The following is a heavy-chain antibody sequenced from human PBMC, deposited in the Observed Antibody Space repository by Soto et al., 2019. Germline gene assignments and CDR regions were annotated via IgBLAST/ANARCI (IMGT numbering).Heavy chain of an antibody. V-gene: IGHV1-2*02. D-gene: IGHD3-22*01. J-gene: IGHJ5*02. Sequence: GASVKVSCKASGYNFINYGITWVRQAPGQGLEWMGWINPNSGGTNYAQKFQGRVTMTRDTSISTAYMELSRLRSDDTAVYYCARTYYYDSSGYYPEWFDPWGQGTLVTVSS. CDR2: INPNSGGT. CDR3: ARTYYYDSSGYYPEWFDP. CDR1: GYNFINYG.